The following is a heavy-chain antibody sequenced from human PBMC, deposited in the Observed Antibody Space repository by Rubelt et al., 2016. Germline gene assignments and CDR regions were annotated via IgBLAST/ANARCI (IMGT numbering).Heavy chain of an antibody. Sequence: QVQLQESGPGLVKPSETLSLTCTVSGGSISSYYWSWIRQSAGKGLEWIGRIYTGGSTNYNPSLKSRVTMSVDTSKNQFSLKLSSVTAADTAVYYCARAPFITGTGGRLYTWFDPWGQGTLVTVSS. CDR3: ARAPFITGTGGRLYTWFDP. CDR1: GGSISSYY. V-gene: IGHV4-4*07. CDR2: IYTGGST. J-gene: IGHJ5*02. D-gene: IGHD1-20*01.